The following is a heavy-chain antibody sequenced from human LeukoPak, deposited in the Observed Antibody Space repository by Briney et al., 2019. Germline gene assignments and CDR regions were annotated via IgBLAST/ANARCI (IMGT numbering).Heavy chain of an antibody. CDR2: ISSSSSYI. D-gene: IGHD3-10*01. CDR3: ARAGNYYGRHTNWFDP. Sequence: GGSLRLSCAASGFTFSSYSMNWVRQAPGKGLEWVSSISSSSSYIYYADSVKGRFTISRDNAKNSLYLQMNSLRAEDTAVYYCARAGNYYGRHTNWFDPWGQGTLVTVSS. J-gene: IGHJ5*02. V-gene: IGHV3-21*01. CDR1: GFTFSSYS.